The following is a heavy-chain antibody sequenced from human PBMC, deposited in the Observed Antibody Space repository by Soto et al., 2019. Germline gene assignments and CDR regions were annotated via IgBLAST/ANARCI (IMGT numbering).Heavy chain of an antibody. J-gene: IGHJ5*02. D-gene: IGHD2-15*01. V-gene: IGHV5-51*01. Sequence: GESLKISCKGSGYSFTSYWIGWVRQMPGKGLEWMGIIYPGDSDTRYSPSFQGQVTISADKSISTAYLQWSSLKASDTAMYYCARHPEGYCSGGSCYWFDPWGQGTLVTVSS. CDR2: IYPGDSDT. CDR3: ARHPEGYCSGGSCYWFDP. CDR1: GYSFTSYW.